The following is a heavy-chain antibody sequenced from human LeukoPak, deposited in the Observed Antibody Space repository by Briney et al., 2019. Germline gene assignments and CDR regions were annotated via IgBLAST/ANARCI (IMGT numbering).Heavy chain of an antibody. J-gene: IGHJ4*02. CDR1: GFTFSTYA. Sequence: GGSLRLSCAASGFTFSTYAMSWVRQAPGKGLERVAVMSGSGGSGTYYADSVKGRFTISRDNSKNTLYLQMNSLRAEDTALYYCAKGYYGGSATHFDSWGQGTLVTVSP. V-gene: IGHV3-23*01. CDR2: MSGSGGSGT. CDR3: AKGYYGGSATHFDS. D-gene: IGHD4-23*01.